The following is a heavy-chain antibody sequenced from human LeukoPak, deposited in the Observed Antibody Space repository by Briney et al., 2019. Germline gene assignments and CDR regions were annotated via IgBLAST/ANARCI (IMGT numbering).Heavy chain of an antibody. V-gene: IGHV4-34*01. D-gene: IGHD3-10*01. CDR2: INHSGST. J-gene: IGHJ4*02. Sequence: SETLSLTCAVYGGSFSGYYWSWIRQPPGKWLEWIGEINHSGSTNYNPSLKSRVTISVDTSKNQFSLKLSSVTAADTAVYYCARGRGWFGGYFDYWGQGTLVTVSS. CDR1: GGSFSGYY. CDR3: ARGRGWFGGYFDY.